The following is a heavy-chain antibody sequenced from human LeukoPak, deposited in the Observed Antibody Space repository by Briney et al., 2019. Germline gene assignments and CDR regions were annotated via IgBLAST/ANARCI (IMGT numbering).Heavy chain of an antibody. J-gene: IGHJ4*02. V-gene: IGHV4-39*01. D-gene: IGHD1-26*01. Sequence: SETLSLTCTVSGGSISSSSCYWGWIRQPPGKGLEWIGSIYYSGSTYYNPSLKSRVTISVDTSKNQFSLKLSSVTAADTAVYYCARPLLRGDYFDYWGQGTLVTVSS. CDR1: GGSISSSSCY. CDR2: IYYSGST. CDR3: ARPLLRGDYFDY.